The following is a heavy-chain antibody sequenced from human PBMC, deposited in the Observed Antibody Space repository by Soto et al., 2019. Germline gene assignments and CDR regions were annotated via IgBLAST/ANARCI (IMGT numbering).Heavy chain of an antibody. J-gene: IGHJ4*01. D-gene: IGHD2-2*03. CDR2: ISKSGDSS. V-gene: IGHV3-23*01. Sequence: EVQLLDSGGDLAQPGGSLRLSCTASGFTFSSFGMAWVRQAPGKGLEWVSAISKSGDSSYYADSVKDRFSISRDNPTNTLYLHMDNLRAEDTAVYYCAKLGIGMFSHKHHFEHWGHGTQVTVSS. CDR1: GFTFSSFG. CDR3: AKLGIGMFSHKHHFEH.